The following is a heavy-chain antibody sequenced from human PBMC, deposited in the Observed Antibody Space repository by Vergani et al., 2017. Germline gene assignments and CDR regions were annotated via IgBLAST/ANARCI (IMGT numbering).Heavy chain of an antibody. V-gene: IGHV3-9*01. CDR2: ISWNSGSI. J-gene: IGHJ5*02. Sequence: EVQLVESGGGLVQPGRSLRLSFAASGFTFDDYAMHWVPQAPGKGLEWVSGISWNSGSIGYADSVKGRFTISRDKAKNSLYLQMNRLRAEDTALYYCARRSSRYYFDIWGQGVLITVSS. D-gene: IGHD2-2*01. CDR1: GFTFDDYA. CDR3: ARRSSRYYFDI.